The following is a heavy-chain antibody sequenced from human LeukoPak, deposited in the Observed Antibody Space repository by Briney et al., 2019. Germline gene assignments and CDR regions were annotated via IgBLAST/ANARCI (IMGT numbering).Heavy chain of an antibody. V-gene: IGHV4-34*01. D-gene: IGHD6-13*01. CDR2: INHSGST. CDR1: GGSFSGYY. Sequence: SETLSLTCAVYGGSFSGYYWSWIRQPPGKGLEWIGEINHSGSTNYNLSLKSRVTISVDTSKNQFSLKLSSVTAADTAVYYCARGLGYPGNWFDPWGQGTLVTVSS. CDR3: ARGLGYPGNWFDP. J-gene: IGHJ5*02.